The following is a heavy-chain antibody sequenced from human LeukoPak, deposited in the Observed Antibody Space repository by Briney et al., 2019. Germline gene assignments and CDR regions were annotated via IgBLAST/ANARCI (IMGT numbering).Heavy chain of an antibody. CDR1: GFTVSGNY. CDR3: ARVDDSLYHFDL. Sequence: GGSLRLSCAASGFTVSGNYMSWVRQAPGKGLEWVAVFYSSGSAFYADSVKDRFTISKDNSYTVHLQMSGLRAEDTAVYFCARVDDSLYHFDLWGQGTMVTVSS. J-gene: IGHJ3*01. CDR2: FYSSGSA. V-gene: IGHV3-66*01. D-gene: IGHD2-2*03.